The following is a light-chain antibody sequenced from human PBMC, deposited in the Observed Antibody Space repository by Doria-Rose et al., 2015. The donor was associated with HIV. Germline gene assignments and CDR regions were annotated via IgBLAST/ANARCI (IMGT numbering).Light chain of an antibody. Sequence: TQSPGTLSLSPGERATLSCRASQSFSSTYLAWYQQKPGQAPSLLIYDGSTRATGVPDRFSASGSGTDSTLSINRLEPEDFALYDCQQYGSSWTFGQGTKVEI. CDR3: QQYGSSWT. CDR1: QSFSSTY. J-gene: IGKJ1*01. V-gene: IGKV3-20*01. CDR2: DGS.